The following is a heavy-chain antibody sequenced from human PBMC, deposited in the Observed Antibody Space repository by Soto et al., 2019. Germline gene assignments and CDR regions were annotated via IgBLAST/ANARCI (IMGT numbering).Heavy chain of an antibody. D-gene: IGHD3-22*01. J-gene: IGHJ5*02. CDR2: IYYSGST. V-gene: IGHV4-31*03. CDR1: GGSISSGGYY. Sequence: SETLSLTCTVSGGSISSGGYYWSWIRQHPGKGLEWIGYIYYSGSTYYNPSLKSRVTISVDTSKNQFSLKLSSVTAADTAVYYCARHYEVPEGGWFDPWGQGTLVTVSS. CDR3: ARHYEVPEGGWFDP.